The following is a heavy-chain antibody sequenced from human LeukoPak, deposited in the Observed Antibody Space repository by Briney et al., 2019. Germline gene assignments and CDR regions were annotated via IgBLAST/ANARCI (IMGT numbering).Heavy chain of an antibody. CDR1: GASINDHY. J-gene: IGHJ3*01. CDR3: ARHRFAWYDFDV. CDR2: KYYAGST. V-gene: IGHV4-59*08. Sequence: SETLSLTCTVSGASINDHYWSWIRQPPGKGLEWIGYKYYAGSTSTNPSLESRVTISVDTSKNQFSLNLYSVTAADTAVYYCARHRFAWYDFDVWGQGTKVTVS. D-gene: IGHD3-9*01.